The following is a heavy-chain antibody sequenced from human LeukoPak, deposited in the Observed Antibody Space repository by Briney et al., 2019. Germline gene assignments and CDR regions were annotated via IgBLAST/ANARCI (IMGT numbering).Heavy chain of an antibody. CDR1: GFTFSSYS. CDR2: ISGSGGST. Sequence: GGSLTLSCAASGFTFSSYSMNWVRQAPGKGLEWVSAISGSGGSTYYADSVKGRFTISRDNSKNTLYLQMNSLRAEDTAVYYCAKDEAARPGLGFDYWGQGTLVTVSS. V-gene: IGHV3-23*01. J-gene: IGHJ4*02. D-gene: IGHD6-6*01. CDR3: AKDEAARPGLGFDY.